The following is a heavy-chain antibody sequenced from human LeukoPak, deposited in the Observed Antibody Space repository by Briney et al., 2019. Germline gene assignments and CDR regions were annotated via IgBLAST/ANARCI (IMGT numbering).Heavy chain of an antibody. D-gene: IGHD3-10*01. Sequence: ASVKVSCKASGYTFTSYGINWVRQAPGQGLEWMGWISAYNGNSNYAQKLLGRVTMTRDTSTNTAYMDLTSLSSDDTAVYYCARAVTIFVNHASGSGAYHYYMDVWGKGTTVTISS. V-gene: IGHV1-18*01. CDR2: ISAYNGNS. CDR3: ARAVTIFVNHASGSGAYHYYMDV. CDR1: GYTFTSYG. J-gene: IGHJ6*03.